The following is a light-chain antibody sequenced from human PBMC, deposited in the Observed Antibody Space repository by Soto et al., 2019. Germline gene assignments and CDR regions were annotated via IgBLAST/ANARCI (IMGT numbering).Light chain of an antibody. CDR1: SSDVDTYKY. Sequence: QSALTQPASVSGSPGQSIIISCTGTSSDVDTYKYVSWYQQHPGKAPKLMIYEVSHRPSGVSDRFSGSKSGNTASLTISGLQAEDEADYYCCSYAGSITRVLFGGGTKVTVL. CDR2: EVS. J-gene: IGLJ2*01. CDR3: CSYAGSITRVL. V-gene: IGLV2-14*01.